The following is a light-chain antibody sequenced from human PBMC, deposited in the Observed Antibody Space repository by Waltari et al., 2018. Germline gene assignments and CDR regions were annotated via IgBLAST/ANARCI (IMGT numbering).Light chain of an antibody. CDR2: SNT. CDR1: SSNIGHNY. CDR3: ATWDDSLRMV. J-gene: IGLJ3*02. Sequence: QSVLGQPPSASGTPGQRATIPCSGSSSNIGHNYVYWYQQLPGTAPQLLIYSNTQRPSEVPDLFSGSKSGISAFRAINGLRSEDEADYYCATWDDSLRMVFGGGTELTVL. V-gene: IGLV1-47*01.